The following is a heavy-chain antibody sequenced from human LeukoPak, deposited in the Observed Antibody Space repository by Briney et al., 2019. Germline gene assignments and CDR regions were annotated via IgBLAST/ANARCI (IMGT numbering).Heavy chain of an antibody. CDR3: ARDRSGYL. D-gene: IGHD3-22*01. J-gene: IGHJ4*02. CDR2: ISYDGSNK. V-gene: IGHV3-30-3*01. Sequence: GGSLRLSCAASRFTFRSYAIHCVRQAPGKGLEWVAVISYDGSNKYYADSVKGRFTISRDNSKNTLYLQMNSLRAEDTAVYYCARDRSGYLWGQGTLVTVSS. CDR1: RFTFRSYA.